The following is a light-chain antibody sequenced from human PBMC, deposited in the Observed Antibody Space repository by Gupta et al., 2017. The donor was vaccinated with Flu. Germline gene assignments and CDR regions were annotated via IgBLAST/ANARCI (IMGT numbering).Light chain of an antibody. J-gene: IGLJ3*02. CDR3: QAWDSSSNWV. V-gene: IGLV3-1*01. Sequence: SSELTQPPSVSVSPGETASITCSGNNLGEKYACWYQQKPGQSPVLVIYQDRKRPAGIPERFSGSNSENTATLTIGGTQAMDEADYYCQAWDSSSNWVFGGGTKLTVL. CDR1: NLGEKY. CDR2: QDR.